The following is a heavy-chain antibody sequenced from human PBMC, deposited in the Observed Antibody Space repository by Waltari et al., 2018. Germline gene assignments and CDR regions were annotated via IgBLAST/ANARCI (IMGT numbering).Heavy chain of an antibody. CDR1: GYTFPSYY. CDR2: INPSGGST. D-gene: IGHD4-17*01. Sequence: QVQLVQSGAEVKKPGASVTVSCKASGYTFPSYYMPWVRQAPGQGLEWMGIINPSGGSTSYAQKFQGRVTMTRDTSTSTVYMELSSLRSEDTAVYYCALPYGDYEEAWGQGTLVTVSS. J-gene: IGHJ5*02. CDR3: ALPYGDYEEA. V-gene: IGHV1-46*01.